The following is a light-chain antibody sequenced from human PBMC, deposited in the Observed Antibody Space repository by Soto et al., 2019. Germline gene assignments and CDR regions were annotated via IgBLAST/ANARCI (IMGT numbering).Light chain of an antibody. CDR1: ESASRH. J-gene: IGKJ5*01. V-gene: IGKV3D-15*01. CDR3: QQYNKWPLT. Sequence: EIVLTQSPATLSVSPGDRVTLSCRASESASRHLAWYQQKPGQAPRLLIYSTFTRATGIPARFNGSGSGTDFTLTISSLQSEDFALFFCQQYNKWPLTFGQGTRLDFK. CDR2: STF.